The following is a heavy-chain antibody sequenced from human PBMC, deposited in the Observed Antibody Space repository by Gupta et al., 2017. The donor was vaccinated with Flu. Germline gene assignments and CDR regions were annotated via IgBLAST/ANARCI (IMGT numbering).Heavy chain of an antibody. CDR2: IWFDGSDK. Sequence: QVQLVESGGGVVQPGSSLSLSCAASGFTFGTYGMHWVRQAPGKGLEWVALIWFDGSDKYYTDSVQGRFIISRDNSKNTLYLQMNSLRAEDTAVYYCARGPISSIYYYHMDVWGQGTTVTVSS. CDR1: GFTFGTYG. V-gene: IGHV3-33*03. D-gene: IGHD3-10*01. CDR3: ARGPISSIYYYHMDV. J-gene: IGHJ6*02.